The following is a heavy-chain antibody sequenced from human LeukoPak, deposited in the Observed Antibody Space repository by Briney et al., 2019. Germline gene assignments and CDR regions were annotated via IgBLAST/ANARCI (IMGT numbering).Heavy chain of an antibody. CDR2: TRNKANSYTT. D-gene: IGHD3-22*01. V-gene: IGHV3-72*01. CDR3: ARVRGDSGVYYYYFDS. J-gene: IGHJ4*02. Sequence: GGSLRLSCAASGFTFSDHYMDWVRQAPGKGLEWVGRTRNKANSYTTEYAASVKGRFTISRDDSKNSLYLQMNSLKTEDTAVYYCARVRGDSGVYYYYFDSGGREPRVTVSS. CDR1: GFTFSDHY.